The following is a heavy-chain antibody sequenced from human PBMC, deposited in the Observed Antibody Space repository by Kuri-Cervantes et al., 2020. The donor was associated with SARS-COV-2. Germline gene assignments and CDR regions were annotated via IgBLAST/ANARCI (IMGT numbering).Heavy chain of an antibody. CDR1: GYSFTSYW. CDR2: IYPGDSDT. CDR3: ARHHKVQLGLRDY. J-gene: IGHJ4*02. Sequence: GGSLRLSCKGSGYSFTSYWIGWVRQMPGKGLEWMGIIYPGDSDTRYSPSFQGQVTISADKSISTAYLQWSSLKASDTAMYYCARHHKVQLGLRDYWGQGTLVTVSS. D-gene: IGHD1-7*01. V-gene: IGHV5-51*01.